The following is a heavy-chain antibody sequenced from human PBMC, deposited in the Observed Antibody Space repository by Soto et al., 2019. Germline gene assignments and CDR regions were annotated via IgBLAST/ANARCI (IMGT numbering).Heavy chain of an antibody. J-gene: IGHJ4*02. V-gene: IGHV3-33*01. CDR3: GPDTPDY. CDR1: GFMFSSHG. D-gene: IGHD2-15*01. CDR2: IWYDGSNK. Sequence: QVQLVESGGGVVQPGRSLRLSCAASGFMFSSHGMHWIRQAPGKGLEWVAVIWYDGSNKYYADSVKGRFIISRDNSKNTLYLQMNSLRVEDTAVYYCGPDTPDYWGQGTLVTVSS.